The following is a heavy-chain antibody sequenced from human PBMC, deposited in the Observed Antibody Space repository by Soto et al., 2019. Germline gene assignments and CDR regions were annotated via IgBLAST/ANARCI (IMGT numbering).Heavy chain of an antibody. D-gene: IGHD4-4*01. CDR2: IWYGGSNK. V-gene: IGHV3-33*06. J-gene: IGHJ6*02. CDR3: AKDHYSNPRGYYYGMDV. Sequence: HPGGSLRLSCAASGFTFSSYGMHWVRQAPGKGLEWVSVIWYGGSNKYYADSVKGRFTISRDNSKNTLYLQMNSLRAEDTAVYYCAKDHYSNPRGYYYGMDVWGQGTTVTVSS. CDR1: GFTFSSYG.